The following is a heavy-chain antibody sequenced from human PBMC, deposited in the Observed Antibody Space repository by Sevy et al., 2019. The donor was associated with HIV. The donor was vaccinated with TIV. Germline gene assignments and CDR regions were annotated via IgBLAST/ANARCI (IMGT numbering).Heavy chain of an antibody. J-gene: IGHJ4*02. D-gene: IGHD2-15*01. CDR1: GFTFSSYA. CDR2: FSGSGGSR. V-gene: IGHV3-23*01. Sequence: GESLEISCAASGFTFSSYAMGWVRQAPGKGLEWVSAFSGSGGSRYYADSVKGRFTISRDNSKNRVNLKMNSLRAVDTAVYYGAKEGYCSGGSCYGVDYWGQGTLVTVSS. CDR3: AKEGYCSGGSCYGVDY.